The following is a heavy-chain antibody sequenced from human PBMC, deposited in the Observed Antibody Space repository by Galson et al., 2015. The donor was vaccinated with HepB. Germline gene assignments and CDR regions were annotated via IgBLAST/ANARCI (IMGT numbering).Heavy chain of an antibody. CDR3: ARDRLGYCSGGRCYSFDY. CDR1: GFTFSDYY. Sequence: SLRLSCAASGFTFSDYYMSWIRQAPGRGLEWVSYISSSSSYTNYADSVKGRFTISRDNAKNSLYLQMNSLRAEDTAVYYRARDRLGYCSGGRCYSFDYWGQGTLVTVSS. V-gene: IGHV3-11*05. J-gene: IGHJ4*02. D-gene: IGHD2-15*01. CDR2: ISSSSSYT.